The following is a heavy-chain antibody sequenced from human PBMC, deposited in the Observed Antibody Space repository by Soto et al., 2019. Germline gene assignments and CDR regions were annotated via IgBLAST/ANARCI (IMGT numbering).Heavy chain of an antibody. CDR1: GYTFTSYA. Sequence: ASVKVSCKASGYTFTSYAMHWVRQAPGQRLEWMGWINAGNGNTKYSQKFQGRVTITRDTSASTAYMELSSLRSEDTAVYYCAREYGGYRAGFAPGGQEPRATVP. J-gene: IGHJ5*02. D-gene: IGHD5-12*01. CDR3: AREYGGYRAGFAP. CDR2: INAGNGNT. V-gene: IGHV1-3*01.